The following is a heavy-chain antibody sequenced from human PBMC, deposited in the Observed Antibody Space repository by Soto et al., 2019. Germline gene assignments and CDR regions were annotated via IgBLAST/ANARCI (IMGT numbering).Heavy chain of an antibody. V-gene: IGHV3-21*01. CDR1: GFTFSSYS. D-gene: IGHD6-19*01. J-gene: IGHJ3*02. CDR3: ARGAIAVAATSAFDI. Sequence: EVQLVESGGGLVKPGGSLRLSCAASGFTFSSYSMNWVRQAPGKGLEWVSSISSSSSYIYYADSVKGRFTISRDNAKNSLYLQMNSLRAEDTAVYYCARGAIAVAATSAFDIWGQWTMVTVSS. CDR2: ISSSSSYI.